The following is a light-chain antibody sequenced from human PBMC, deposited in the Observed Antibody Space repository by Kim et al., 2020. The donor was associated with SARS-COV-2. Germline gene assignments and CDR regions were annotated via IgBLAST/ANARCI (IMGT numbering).Light chain of an antibody. Sequence: SPGEKATLSCRASQSVGSSYLAWFQQKPGQAPRLVIYGVSSRPTGIPERFSGSGSGTDFTLTISRLEPEDFAVYYCQYYGRSPITFGQGTRLEIK. CDR3: QYYGRSPIT. CDR1: QSVGSSY. CDR2: GVS. J-gene: IGKJ5*01. V-gene: IGKV3-20*01.